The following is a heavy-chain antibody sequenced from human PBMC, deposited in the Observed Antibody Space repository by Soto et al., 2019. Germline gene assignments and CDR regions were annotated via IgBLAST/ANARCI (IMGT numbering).Heavy chain of an antibody. J-gene: IGHJ6*02. D-gene: IGHD6-13*01. V-gene: IGHV6-1*01. CDR1: GDSVSSNSAA. Sequence: SQTLSLTCAISGDSVSSNSAAWNWIRQSPSRGLEWLGRTYYRSKWYNDYAVSVKSRITINPDTSKNQFSLQLNSVTPEDTAVYYCARAPGIAAAGTVYYGMDVWGQGTTVTVSS. CDR2: TYYRSKWYN. CDR3: ARAPGIAAAGTVYYGMDV.